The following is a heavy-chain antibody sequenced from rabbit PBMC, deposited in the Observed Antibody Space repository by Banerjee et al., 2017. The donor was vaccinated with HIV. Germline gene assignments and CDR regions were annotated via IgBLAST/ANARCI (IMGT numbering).Heavy chain of an antibody. D-gene: IGHD6-1*01. J-gene: IGHJ3*01. V-gene: IGHV1S45*01. Sequence: QEQLEESGGGLVQPEGSLTLTCTASGFSFSSRYYMCWVRQAPGKGLEWSACIDTSGSTWYATWAKGRFTISQASSTTVTLQMTSLTAADTATYFCARGYAGYVGYGYATFPLDLWGQGTLVTVS. CDR3: ARGYAGYVGYGYATFPLDL. CDR1: GFSFSSRYY. CDR2: IDTSGST.